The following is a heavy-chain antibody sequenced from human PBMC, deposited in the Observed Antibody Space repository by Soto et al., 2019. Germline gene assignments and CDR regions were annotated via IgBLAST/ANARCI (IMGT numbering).Heavy chain of an antibody. D-gene: IGHD1-7*01. J-gene: IGHJ4*02. V-gene: IGHV4-59*01. CDR2: IYYSGST. CDR1: GGSISSYY. CDR3: GRESGETWDYEAY. Sequence: SETLSLTCTVSGGSISSYYWSWIRQPPGKGLEWIGYIYYSGSTNYNPSLKSRVTISVDTSKNQFSLKLSSVTAADTAVYFCGRESGETWDYEAYWGQGTPVTVPQ.